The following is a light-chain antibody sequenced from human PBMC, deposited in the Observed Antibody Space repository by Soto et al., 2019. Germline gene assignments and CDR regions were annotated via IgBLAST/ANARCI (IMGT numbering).Light chain of an antibody. Sequence: EIVLTQSPATLSLSPGERATLSCRASQSVNNFLAWYQQRPGQSPRLLISGASNRATGIPDRFSGSGSATDFTLTISRLEPEDFALYYCQQYGDSPITFGQGTRLEIK. CDR2: GAS. V-gene: IGKV3-20*01. CDR3: QQYGDSPIT. CDR1: QSVNNF. J-gene: IGKJ5*01.